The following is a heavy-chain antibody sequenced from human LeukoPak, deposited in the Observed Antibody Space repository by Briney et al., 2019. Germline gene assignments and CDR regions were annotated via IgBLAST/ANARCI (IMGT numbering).Heavy chain of an antibody. CDR2: IYTSGST. CDR3: ARVIVVVAATHYYYYYMDV. Sequence: SETLSLTCTVSGGSISSGSYYWSWIRQPAGKGLEWIGRIYTSGSTNYNPSLKSRVTISVDTSKNQFSLKLSSVTAADTAVYYCARVIVVVAATHYYYYYMDVWGKGTTVTISS. D-gene: IGHD2-15*01. J-gene: IGHJ6*03. CDR1: GGSISSGSYY. V-gene: IGHV4-61*02.